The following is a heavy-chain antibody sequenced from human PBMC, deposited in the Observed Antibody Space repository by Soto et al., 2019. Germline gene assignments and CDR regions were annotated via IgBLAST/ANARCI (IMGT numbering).Heavy chain of an antibody. V-gene: IGHV3-23*01. CDR3: ADLSRYCTSSNCD. CDR2: IGTSAST. Sequence: DVRLLESGGGLVQPGGSLRLSCAASGFTFSSYSMSWVRQAPGKGLEWVSTIGTSASTYYGDSVRGRFTISRDNSRNTLYLQMNSLRADDTAVYYCADLSRYCTSSNCDWGQGTVVTVSS. CDR1: GFTFSSYS. J-gene: IGHJ4*02. D-gene: IGHD2-2*01.